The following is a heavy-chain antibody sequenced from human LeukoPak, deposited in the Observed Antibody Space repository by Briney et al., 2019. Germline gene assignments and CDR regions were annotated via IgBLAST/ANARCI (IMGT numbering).Heavy chain of an antibody. CDR2: IYYSGST. Sequence: SETLSLTCTVSGGSISSSSYYWGWIRQPPGKGLEWIGSIYYSGSTYYNPSLKRRVTISVDTSKNQFSLKLSSVTAADTAVYYCARHDTRLYDFWSGYPENYFDYWGQGTLVTVSS. CDR3: ARHDTRLYDFWSGYPENYFDY. D-gene: IGHD3-3*01. V-gene: IGHV4-39*01. CDR1: GGSISSSSYY. J-gene: IGHJ4*02.